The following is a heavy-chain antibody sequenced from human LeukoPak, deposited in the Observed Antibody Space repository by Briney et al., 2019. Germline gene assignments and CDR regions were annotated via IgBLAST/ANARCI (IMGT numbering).Heavy chain of an antibody. CDR3: ARLKRAPRVSGTIDY. D-gene: IGHD3/OR15-3a*01. J-gene: IGHJ4*02. Sequence: SETLSLTCTVSGGSISSYYWGWIRQPPGKGLEWIGSIYYSGSTYYNPSLKSRVTISVDTSKNQFSLKLSSVTAADTAVYYCARLKRAPRVSGTIDYWGQGTLVTVSS. V-gene: IGHV4-39*01. CDR2: IYYSGST. CDR1: GGSISSYY.